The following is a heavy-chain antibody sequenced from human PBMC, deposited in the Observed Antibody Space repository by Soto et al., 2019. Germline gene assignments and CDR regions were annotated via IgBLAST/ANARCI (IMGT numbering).Heavy chain of an antibody. D-gene: IGHD6-6*01. J-gene: IGHJ5*02. CDR1: GGTFSSYA. CDR3: ARTYSSSMGPDDLGPFDP. Sequence: QVQLVQSGAEVKKPGSSVKVSCKASGGTFSSYAISWVRQAPGQGLEWMGGIIPIFGTANYAQKFQGRVTITADESTSTTYMELSSLRSEDTAVYYCARTYSSSMGPDDLGPFDPWGQGTLVTVSS. V-gene: IGHV1-69*01. CDR2: IIPIFGTA.